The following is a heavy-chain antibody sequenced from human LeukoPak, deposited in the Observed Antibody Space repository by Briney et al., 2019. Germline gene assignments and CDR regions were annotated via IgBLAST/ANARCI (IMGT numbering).Heavy chain of an antibody. J-gene: IGHJ6*02. V-gene: IGHV3-30*18. CDR1: GFTFSTYG. D-gene: IGHD6-6*01. CDR2: ISYDGGLK. Sequence: PGGSLRLSCAASGFTFSTYGMHWVRQAPGKGLEWVAVISYDGGLKYYSDSVKGRFTISRDNSKNTLSLQMNSLRAEDTAVYYCAKEGSGSSSPSYDYGMDVWGQGTRVSVSS. CDR3: AKEGSGSSSPSYDYGMDV.